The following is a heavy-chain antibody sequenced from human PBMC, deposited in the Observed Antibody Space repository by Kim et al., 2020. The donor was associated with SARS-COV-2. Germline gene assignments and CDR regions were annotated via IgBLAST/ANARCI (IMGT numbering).Heavy chain of an antibody. D-gene: IGHD6-13*01. CDR1: GFTFSDYY. CDR3: ARGGLSRLSSWYDYYYYGMDV. Sequence: GGSLRLSCAASGFTFSDYYMSWIRQAPGKGLEWVSYISSSGSTIYYADSVKGRFTISRDNAKNSLYLQMNSLRAEDTAVYYCARGGLSRLSSWYDYYYYGMDVWGQGTTVTVSS. J-gene: IGHJ6*02. CDR2: ISSSGSTI. V-gene: IGHV3-11*01.